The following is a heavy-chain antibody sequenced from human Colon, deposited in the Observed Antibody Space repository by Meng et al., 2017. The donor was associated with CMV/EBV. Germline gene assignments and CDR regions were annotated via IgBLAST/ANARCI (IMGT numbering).Heavy chain of an antibody. CDR3: ARGLGHASNNSHDY. Sequence: SETLSLTCTVSGESMRSHYWSWIRQPPGKGLEWMGHVYYSGSATYSTSLRSRVSMSLDMSKNQFSLKLRSVTAADTAMYFCARGLGHASNNSHDYWGQGTLVTVSS. J-gene: IGHJ4*02. CDR2: VYYSGSA. CDR1: GESMRSHY. V-gene: IGHV4-59*11. D-gene: IGHD1-1*01.